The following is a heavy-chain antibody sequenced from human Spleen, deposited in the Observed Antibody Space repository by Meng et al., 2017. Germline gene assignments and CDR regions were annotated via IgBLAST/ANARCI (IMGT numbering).Heavy chain of an antibody. J-gene: IGHJ4*02. V-gene: IGHV4-34*01. D-gene: IGHD4-11*01. CDR3: ARGPTTMAHDFDY. CDR2: INHSGST. CDR1: GGCFSDYY. Sequence: QGQLLQWGAGLLKPSETLSLTCVVAGGCFSDYYWSWLRQPPGKGLEWIGEINHSGSTNYNPSLESRATISVDTSQNNLSLKLSSVTAADSAVYYCARGPTTMAHDFDYWGQGTLVTVSS.